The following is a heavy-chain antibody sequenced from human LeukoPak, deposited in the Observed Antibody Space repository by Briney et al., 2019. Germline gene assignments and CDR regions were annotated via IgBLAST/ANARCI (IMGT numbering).Heavy chain of an antibody. V-gene: IGHV1-18*01. CDR3: ASGRGYGSGSYPSDY. CDR2: ISAYNGNT. Sequence: ASVKVSCKASGYTFTSYGISWVRQAPGQGLEWMGWISAYNGNTNYAQKLQGRVTMTTDTSTSTAYIELRSLRSDDTAVYYCASGRGYGSGSYPSDYWGQGTLVTVSS. CDR1: GYTFTSYG. J-gene: IGHJ4*02. D-gene: IGHD3-10*01.